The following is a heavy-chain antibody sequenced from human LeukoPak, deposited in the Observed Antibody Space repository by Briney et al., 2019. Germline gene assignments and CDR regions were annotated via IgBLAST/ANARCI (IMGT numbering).Heavy chain of an antibody. CDR3: VRYGDYFDY. D-gene: IGHD3-9*01. Sequence: PSETLSLTCTVSGGSISSSSYYWGWIRQPPGKGLEWIGSIYYSGSTYYNPSLKSRVTISVDTSKNQFSLKLSSVTAADTAVYYCVRYGDYFDYWGQGTLVTVSS. CDR1: GGSISSSSYY. V-gene: IGHV4-39*01. CDR2: IYYSGST. J-gene: IGHJ4*02.